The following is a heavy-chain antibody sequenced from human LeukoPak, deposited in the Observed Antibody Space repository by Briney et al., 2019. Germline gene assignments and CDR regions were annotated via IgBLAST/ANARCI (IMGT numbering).Heavy chain of an antibody. CDR2: IIPIFGTA. V-gene: IGHV1-69*05. J-gene: IGHJ4*02. Sequence: SVKVSCKASGGTFSSYAISWVRQAPGQGLEWMGRIIPIFGTANYAQKFQGRVSITTDESTSTAYMELSSLRSEDTAVYYCARDLGHYDKGYFDYWGQGTLVTVSS. D-gene: IGHD3-9*01. CDR1: GGTFSSYA. CDR3: ARDLGHYDKGYFDY.